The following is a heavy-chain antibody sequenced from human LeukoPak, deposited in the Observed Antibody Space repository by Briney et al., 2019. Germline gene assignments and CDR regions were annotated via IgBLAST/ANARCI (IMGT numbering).Heavy chain of an antibody. V-gene: IGHV4-61*01. Sequence: SETLSLTCTVSGGSVSSGSYYWSWIRQPPGRGLEWIGYIYYSGSTNYNPSLKSRVTISVDTSKNQFSLKLSSVTAADTAVYYCARGFHIAPDYWGQGTLVTVSS. D-gene: IGHD2-21*01. CDR3: ARGFHIAPDY. J-gene: IGHJ4*02. CDR1: GGSVSSGSYY. CDR2: IYYSGST.